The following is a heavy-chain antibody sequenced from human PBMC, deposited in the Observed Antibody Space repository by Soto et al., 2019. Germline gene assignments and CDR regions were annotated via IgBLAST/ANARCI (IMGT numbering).Heavy chain of an antibody. J-gene: IGHJ6*02. Sequence: ASVKVSCKASGYTFTSYDINSVRQATGQGLEWMGWMNPNSGNTGYAQKFQGRVTMTRNTSISTAYMELSSLRSEDTAVYYCARGRGIAAAGTYYYYYGMDVWGQGTTVTVSS. V-gene: IGHV1-8*01. CDR1: GYTFTSYD. CDR3: ARGRGIAAAGTYYYYYGMDV. D-gene: IGHD6-13*01. CDR2: MNPNSGNT.